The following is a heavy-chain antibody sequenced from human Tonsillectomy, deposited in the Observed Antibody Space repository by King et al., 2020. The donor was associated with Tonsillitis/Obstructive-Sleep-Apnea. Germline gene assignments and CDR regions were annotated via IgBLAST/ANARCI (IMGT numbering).Heavy chain of an antibody. J-gene: IGHJ3*02. Sequence: QVQLVESGAEVKKPGASVKVSCKASGYTFTGYYMHWVRQAPGQGLEWMGWINHNRGGTNSAQQFQGRGTMTRDTSISTAYMELSSLRSDDTAVYYCARDLYNYISGCDDAFDIWRQGTMVTVPS. CDR3: ARDLYNYISGCDDAFDI. CDR1: GYTFTGYY. V-gene: IGHV1-2*02. D-gene: IGHD6-19*01. CDR2: INHNRGGT.